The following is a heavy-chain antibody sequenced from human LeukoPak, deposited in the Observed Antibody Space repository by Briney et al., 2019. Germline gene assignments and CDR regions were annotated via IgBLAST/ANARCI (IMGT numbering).Heavy chain of an antibody. CDR1: GFTFSSYG. J-gene: IGHJ4*02. CDR3: ARELMDTAMVPGY. D-gene: IGHD5-18*01. V-gene: IGHV3-33*01. CDR2: IWYDGSNK. Sequence: GGSLRLSCAASGFTFSSYGMHWVRQAPGKGLEWVAVIWYDGSNKYYADSVKGRFTISRDNAKNSLYLQMNSLRAEDTAVYYCARELMDTAMVPGYWGQGTLVTVSS.